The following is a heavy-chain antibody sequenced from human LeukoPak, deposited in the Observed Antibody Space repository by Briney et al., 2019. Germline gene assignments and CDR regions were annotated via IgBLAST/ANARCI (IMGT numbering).Heavy chain of an antibody. CDR3: ARDPPVVAARPYYYYMDV. CDR1: GGSISSYY. CDR2: IYTSGSA. Sequence: PSETLSLTCTVSGGSISSYYWSWIRQPAGKGLEWIGRIYTSGSANYNPSLKSRVTVSVDTSKNRFSLKLSSVTAADTAVYYCARDPPVVAARPYYYYMDVWGKGTTVTVSS. J-gene: IGHJ6*03. D-gene: IGHD2-15*01. V-gene: IGHV4-4*07.